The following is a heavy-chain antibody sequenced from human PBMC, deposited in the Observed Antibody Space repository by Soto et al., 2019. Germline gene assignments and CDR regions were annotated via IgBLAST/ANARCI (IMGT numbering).Heavy chain of an antibody. CDR1: GGTFSSYA. V-gene: IGHV1-69*01. D-gene: IGHD2-15*01. CDR3: ARSQGGSSSLDIYYYYYYGMDV. CDR2: IIPIFGTA. Sequence: QVQLVQSGAEVKKPGSSVKVSCKAPGGTFSSYAISWVRQAPGQGLEWMGGIIPIFGTAKYAQKFQVRVTITEDESTSTGYMEVSSLRSEDTAVYYCARSQGGSSSLDIYYYYYYGMDVWGQGTTVTVSS. J-gene: IGHJ6*02.